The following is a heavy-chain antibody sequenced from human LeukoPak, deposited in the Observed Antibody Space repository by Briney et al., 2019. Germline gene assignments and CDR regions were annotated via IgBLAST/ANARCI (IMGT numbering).Heavy chain of an antibody. CDR3: ARDHPPAPNYYDSSGPFDY. V-gene: IGHV4-39*07. CDR1: GGSISSSSYY. Sequence: PSETLSLTCTVSGGSISSSSYYWGWIRQPPGKGLEWIGSIYYSGSTYYNPSLKSRVTISVDTSKNQFSLKLSSVTAADTAVYYCARDHPPAPNYYDSSGPFDYWGQGTLVTVSS. CDR2: IYYSGST. J-gene: IGHJ4*02. D-gene: IGHD3-22*01.